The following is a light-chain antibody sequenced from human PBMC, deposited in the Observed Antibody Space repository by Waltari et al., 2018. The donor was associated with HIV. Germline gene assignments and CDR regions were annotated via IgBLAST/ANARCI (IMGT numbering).Light chain of an antibody. J-gene: IGKJ3*01. CDR3: QQYGTSPFT. V-gene: IGKV3-20*01. CDR2: GVS. CDR1: QRISNRL. Sequence: EIVLTQSPGTLSLSPGERATISCRTVQRISNRLLAWYQQKAGKAPRLLIYGVSSRATGIPERFSGSGSETDFTLTISRLEPEDSAVYYCQQYGTSPFTFGPGTKVDI.